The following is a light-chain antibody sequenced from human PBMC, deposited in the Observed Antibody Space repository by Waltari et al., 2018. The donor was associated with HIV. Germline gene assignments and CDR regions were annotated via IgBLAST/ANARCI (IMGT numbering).Light chain of an antibody. CDR2: WAS. J-gene: IGKJ3*01. Sequence: DIVMTQSPDSLAVSLGERATINCKSSQSVLHSSNNKNYLAWYQQKPGQPPKLLIYWASTRESGVPDRFSGSCSGTEFTLTISSLQAVDVAVYYCHHYNSYPVTFGPGTKVGIK. CDR1: QSVLHSSNNKNY. V-gene: IGKV4-1*01. CDR3: HHYNSYPVT.